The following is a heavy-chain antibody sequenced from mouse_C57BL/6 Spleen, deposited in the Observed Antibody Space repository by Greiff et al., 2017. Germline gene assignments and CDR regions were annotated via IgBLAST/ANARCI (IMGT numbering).Heavy chain of an antibody. CDR2: IDPSDSYT. D-gene: IGHD1-1*01. CDR3: ARRGITTVVGPFDY. Sequence: QVQLQQSGAELVMPGASVKLSCKASGYTFTSYWMHWVKQRPGQGLEWIGEIDPSDSYTNYNQKFKGKSTLTVDKSSSTAYMQLSSLTSEDSAVYYCARRGITTVVGPFDYWGQGTTLTVSS. V-gene: IGHV1-69*01. J-gene: IGHJ2*01. CDR1: GYTFTSYW.